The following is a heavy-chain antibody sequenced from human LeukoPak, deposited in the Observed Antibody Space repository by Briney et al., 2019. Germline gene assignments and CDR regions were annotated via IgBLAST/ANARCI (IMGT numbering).Heavy chain of an antibody. CDR3: ASRKDYYYYYMDV. J-gene: IGHJ6*03. CDR1: GYTFTSYG. Sequence: ASVKVSCKASGYTFTSYGISWVRQAPGQGLEWMGWISAYNGNTNYAQKFQGRVTITADESTSTAYMELSSLRSEDTAVYYCASRKDYYYYYMDVWGKGTTATVSS. CDR2: ISAYNGNT. V-gene: IGHV1-18*01.